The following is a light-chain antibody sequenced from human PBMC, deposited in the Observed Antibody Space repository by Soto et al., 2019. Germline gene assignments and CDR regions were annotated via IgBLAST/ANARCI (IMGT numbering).Light chain of an antibody. V-gene: IGLV2-23*02. J-gene: IGLJ2*01. CDR2: EVS. Sequence: LTQPASVSGSPGQSITISCTGTSSDVGSYNLVSWYQQHPGKAPKLMIYEVSKRPSGVSNRFSGSKSGNTASLTISGLQAEDEADYYCCSYAGSSFVVFGGGTKLTVL. CDR1: SSDVGSYNL. CDR3: CSYAGSSFVV.